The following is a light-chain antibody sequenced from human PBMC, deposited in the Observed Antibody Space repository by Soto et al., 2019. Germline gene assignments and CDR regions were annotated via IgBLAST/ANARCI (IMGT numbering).Light chain of an antibody. CDR3: QQFNGFPLT. J-gene: IGKJ4*01. Sequence: IQLTQSPSSLSASVGDRVTITCRAGQDIGSALAWYQQRPGKAPKLLLYDASNLEAGVPSRFRGSGSGTDFTLTITSLRPEDFATYYSQQFNGFPLTFGGGTKVQIK. CDR1: QDIGSA. V-gene: IGKV1-13*02. CDR2: DAS.